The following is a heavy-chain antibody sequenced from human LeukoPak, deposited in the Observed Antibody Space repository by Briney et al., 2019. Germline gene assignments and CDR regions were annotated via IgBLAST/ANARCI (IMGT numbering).Heavy chain of an antibody. J-gene: IGHJ2*01. D-gene: IGHD6-19*01. CDR3: ARVGVAVAFWYFDL. CDR2: ISWNSGSI. Sequence: GRSLGLSCAASGFTFDDYAMHWVRQAPGKGLEWVSGISWNSGSIGYADSVKGRFTISRDNAKNSLYLQMNSLRAEDTAVYYCARVGVAVAFWYFDLWGRGTLVTVSS. CDR1: GFTFDDYA. V-gene: IGHV3-9*01.